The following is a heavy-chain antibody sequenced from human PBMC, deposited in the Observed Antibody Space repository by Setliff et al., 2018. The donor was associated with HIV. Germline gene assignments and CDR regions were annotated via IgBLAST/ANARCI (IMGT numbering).Heavy chain of an antibody. CDR3: AFSLSVYKYDSNDYNGDAFDV. CDR2: IGSKTYGGTT. Sequence: GGSLRLSCQTSGFRFGDSAMSWVRQAPGKGLEWVGFIGSKTYGGTTEYAASVKGRFTISRDDSKRIAYLQMNSLKIEDTAVYYCAFSLSVYKYDSNDYNGDAFDVWGPGTVVTVS. CDR1: GFRFGDSA. D-gene: IGHD3-22*01. J-gene: IGHJ3*01. V-gene: IGHV3-49*04.